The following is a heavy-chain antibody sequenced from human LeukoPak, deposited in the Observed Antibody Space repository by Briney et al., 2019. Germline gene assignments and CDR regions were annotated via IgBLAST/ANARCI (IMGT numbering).Heavy chain of an antibody. CDR1: GGSLSGYY. CDR3: ARGHRLLSRYFDL. Sequence: SETLSLTCAVYGGSLSGYYWSWIRQPPGKGLEWIGEINHSGSTNYNPSLKSRVTISVDTSKNQFSLKLSSVTAADTAVYYCARGHRLLSRYFDLWGRGTLVTVSS. CDR2: INHSGST. J-gene: IGHJ2*01. V-gene: IGHV4-34*01. D-gene: IGHD2/OR15-2a*01.